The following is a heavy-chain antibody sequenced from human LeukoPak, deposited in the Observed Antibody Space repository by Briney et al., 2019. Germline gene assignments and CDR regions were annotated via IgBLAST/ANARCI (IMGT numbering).Heavy chain of an antibody. Sequence: NPGGSLRLSCAASGFTFSDYYMSWIRQAPGKGLEWVSYISSSGSTIYYADSVKGRFTISRDNAKNSLYLQMNSLRAEDTAVYYCARKYYYDSSGYYVDYWGQGTLVTVSS. CDR1: GFTFSDYY. CDR3: ARKYYYDSSGYYVDY. D-gene: IGHD3-22*01. J-gene: IGHJ4*02. V-gene: IGHV3-11*01. CDR2: ISSSGSTI.